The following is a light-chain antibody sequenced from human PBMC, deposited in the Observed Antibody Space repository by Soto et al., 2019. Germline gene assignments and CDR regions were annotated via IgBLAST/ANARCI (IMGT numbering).Light chain of an antibody. Sequence: DIQMTQSPATLSASVGDRVTITCRASQSISGRLAWYQQRAGIAPKLLLYEASSLDNGVPSRFSGSGSGTEFTLTISILQPDDFATYYCQQYYSHWTFGHGTKVEIK. CDR3: QQYYSHWT. J-gene: IGKJ1*01. CDR2: EAS. V-gene: IGKV1-5*01. CDR1: QSISGR.